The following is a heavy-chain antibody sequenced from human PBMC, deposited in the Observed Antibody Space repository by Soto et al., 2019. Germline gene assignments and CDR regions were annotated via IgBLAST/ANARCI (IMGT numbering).Heavy chain of an antibody. J-gene: IGHJ3*02. Sequence: KPSETLSLTCTVSGGSISSSSKFWGWIRQPPGKGLEWIGEINHSGSTNYNPSLKSRVTISVDTSKNQFSLKLSSVTAADTAVYYCARGLQSIAAAGTDAFDIWGQGTMVTVSS. CDR2: INHSGST. D-gene: IGHD6-13*01. CDR3: ARGLQSIAAAGTDAFDI. V-gene: IGHV4-39*07. CDR1: GGSISSSSKF.